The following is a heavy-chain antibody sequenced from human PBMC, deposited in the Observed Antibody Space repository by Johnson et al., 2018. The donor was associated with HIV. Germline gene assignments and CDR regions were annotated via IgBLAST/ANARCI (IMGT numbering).Heavy chain of an antibody. V-gene: IGHV3-30*02. CDR2: IRYDGSNK. CDR3: EKVGPANDVLGAGDAFDI. J-gene: IGHJ3*02. CDR1: GFTFSSYG. Sequence: QVQLVESGGGVVQPGGSLRLSCVASGFTFSSYGMHWVRQAPGKGLEWVAFIRYDGSNKYYADSVKGRFTISRDNSKNNLYLQMNTLRAEDTAVYYCEKVGPANDVLGAGDAFDICGQGTMVTVSS. D-gene: IGHD2-8*01.